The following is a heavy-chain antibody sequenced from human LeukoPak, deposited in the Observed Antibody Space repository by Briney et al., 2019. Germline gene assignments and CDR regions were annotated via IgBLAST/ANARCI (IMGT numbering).Heavy chain of an antibody. CDR3: ARQDTSSWYKDY. V-gene: IGHV5-51*01. CDR1: GYNFGNYL. Sequence: GESLKISCKGSGYNFGNYLIGWVRQMPGKGLEWMGIIYPGDSDTKYSPSFQGQVTISADKSISTAYLQWSSLKASDTAIYYCARQDTSSWYKDYWGQGTLVTVSS. J-gene: IGHJ4*02. CDR2: IYPGDSDT. D-gene: IGHD6-13*01.